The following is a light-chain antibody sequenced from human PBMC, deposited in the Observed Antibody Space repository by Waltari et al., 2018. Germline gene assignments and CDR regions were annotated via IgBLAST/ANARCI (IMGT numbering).Light chain of an antibody. CDR3: QQYYTAPYT. J-gene: IGKJ2*01. CDR2: GAS. Sequence: DIVMTQSPDSLPVSLGERATITRKSSQSVLYNSNNKHYLAWYQQKVGQPPKLLLYGASSRESGVPDRFSGSVSGTDFTLTISSLQTEDVAVYYCQQYYTAPYTFGQGTKLEIK. CDR1: QSVLYNSNNKHY. V-gene: IGKV4-1*01.